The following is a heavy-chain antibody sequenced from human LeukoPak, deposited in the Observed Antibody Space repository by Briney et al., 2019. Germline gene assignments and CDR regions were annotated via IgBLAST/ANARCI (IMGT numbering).Heavy chain of an antibody. CDR2: INPNSGNT. Sequence: ASVKVSCKASGYTFTSYDINWVRQATGQGLEWMGWINPNSGNTGYAQKFQGRDTMTRNTSISTAYMELSSLRSEDTAVYYCARAGGYCGRISCPYYFDYWGQGSLVAVSS. V-gene: IGHV1-8*01. D-gene: IGHD2-15*01. CDR1: GYTFTSYD. CDR3: ARAGGYCGRISCPYYFDY. J-gene: IGHJ4*02.